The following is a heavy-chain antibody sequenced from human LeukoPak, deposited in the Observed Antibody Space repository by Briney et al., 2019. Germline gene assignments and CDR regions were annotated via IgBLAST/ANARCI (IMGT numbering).Heavy chain of an antibody. Sequence: SPSETLSLTCTVSGGSIRSYYWSWIRQPPGKGLEWIAYIYYSGSTNYNPSLKSRVTISVDTSKNQFSLKLSSVTAADTAVYYCARGSVVVPAATAFDPWGQGTLVTVSS. V-gene: IGHV4-59*01. CDR2: IYYSGST. CDR1: GGSIRSYY. J-gene: IGHJ5*02. D-gene: IGHD2-2*01. CDR3: ARGSVVVPAATAFDP.